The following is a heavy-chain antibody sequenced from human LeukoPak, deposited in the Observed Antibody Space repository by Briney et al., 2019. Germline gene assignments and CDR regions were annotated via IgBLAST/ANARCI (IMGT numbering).Heavy chain of an antibody. Sequence: GGSLRLSCAASGFTFSSYGMHWVRQAPGEGLEWVAVIWYDGSNKYYADSVKGRFTISRDNSKNTLYLQMNSLRAEDTAVYYCARGGGIVVVPAAILDYWGQGTLVTVSS. CDR3: ARGGGIVVVPAAILDY. D-gene: IGHD2-2*02. J-gene: IGHJ4*02. CDR1: GFTFSSYG. V-gene: IGHV3-33*01. CDR2: IWYDGSNK.